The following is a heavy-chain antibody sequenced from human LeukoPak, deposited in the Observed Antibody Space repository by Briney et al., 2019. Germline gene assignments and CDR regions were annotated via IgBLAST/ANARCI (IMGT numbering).Heavy chain of an antibody. V-gene: IGHV4-61*02. J-gene: IGHJ3*02. Sequence: SETLSLTCTVSGGSITNLDYYWTWIRQPAGKRLEWIGRIYTSGGTDYNPSLKSRVTMSVDRSKNEISLHLASLTAADTALYYCAGRGSSSGSFDIWGPGTFVTVSS. D-gene: IGHD3-10*01. CDR3: AGRGSSSGSFDI. CDR1: GGSITNLDYY. CDR2: IYTSGGT.